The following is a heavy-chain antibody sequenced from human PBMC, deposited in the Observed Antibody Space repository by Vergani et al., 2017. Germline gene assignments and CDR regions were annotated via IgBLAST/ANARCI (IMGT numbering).Heavy chain of an antibody. J-gene: IGHJ6*02. CDR2: IKQDGSEK. CDR3: ARGVLGYCSGGSCYGNYYYYGMDV. CDR1: GFTFSSYG. D-gene: IGHD2-15*01. V-gene: IGHV3-7*01. Sequence: VQLVESGGGVVQPGRSLRLSCAASGFTFSSYGMHWVRQAPGKGLEWVANIKQDGSEKYYVDSVKGRFTISRDNAKNSLYLQMNSLRAEDTAVYYCARGVLGYCSGGSCYGNYYYYGMDVWGQGP.